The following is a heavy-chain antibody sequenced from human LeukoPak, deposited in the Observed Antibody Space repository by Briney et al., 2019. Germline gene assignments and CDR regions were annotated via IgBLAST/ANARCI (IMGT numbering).Heavy chain of an antibody. CDR2: IRYDGSNK. J-gene: IGHJ3*02. Sequence: GGSLRLSCSASGFTFSSYGMHWVRQAPGKGLEWVAFIRYDGSNKYYADSVKGRFTISRDNSKNTLYLQMNSLRAEDTAVYYCARALLYYYDSSGYYTDAFDIWGQGTMVTVSS. D-gene: IGHD3-22*01. V-gene: IGHV3-30*02. CDR1: GFTFSSYG. CDR3: ARALLYYYDSSGYYTDAFDI.